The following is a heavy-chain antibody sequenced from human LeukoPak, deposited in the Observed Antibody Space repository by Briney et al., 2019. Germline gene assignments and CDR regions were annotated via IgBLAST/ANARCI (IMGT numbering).Heavy chain of an antibody. V-gene: IGHV3-30*18. Sequence: GGSLRLSCAASGFTFSSYGMHWVRQAPGKGLEWVAVISYDGSNKYYADSVKGRFTISRDNSKNTLYLQMNSLRAEDTAMYYCAKCQFSYGSDAFDIWGQGTMVTVSS. CDR1: GFTFSSYG. CDR2: ISYDGSNK. D-gene: IGHD5-18*01. CDR3: AKCQFSYGSDAFDI. J-gene: IGHJ3*02.